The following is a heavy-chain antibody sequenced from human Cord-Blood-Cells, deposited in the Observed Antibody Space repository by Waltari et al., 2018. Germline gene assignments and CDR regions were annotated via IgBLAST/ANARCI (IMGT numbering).Heavy chain of an antibody. D-gene: IGHD6-13*01. CDR1: GSTFTRSY. CDR2: INPNSGGT. V-gene: IGHV1-2*06. Sequence: QVQLVQSGAEVKKPGASVKVSCPASGSTFTRSYITLLRQAPGQGLEWMGRINPNSGGTNYAQKFQGRVTMTRDTSISTAYMELSRLRSDDTAVYYCARLIAAAGTSDYWGQGTLVTVSS. J-gene: IGHJ4*02. CDR3: ARLIAAAGTSDY.